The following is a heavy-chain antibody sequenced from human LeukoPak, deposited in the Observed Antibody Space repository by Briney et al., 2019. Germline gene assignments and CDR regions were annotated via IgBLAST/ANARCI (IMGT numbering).Heavy chain of an antibody. Sequence: SETLSLTCTVSGGSISSSSLYWDWIRQPPGKGLEWIGTVYYSGSTYYNPSLKSRVTISVDTSKYQFSLKLSSVTAADTAVYYCARNASSLGAGAFDIWGQGTMVTVSS. D-gene: IGHD2-2*01. CDR1: GGSISSSSLY. CDR3: ARNASSLGAGAFDI. CDR2: VYYSGST. V-gene: IGHV4-39*01. J-gene: IGHJ3*02.